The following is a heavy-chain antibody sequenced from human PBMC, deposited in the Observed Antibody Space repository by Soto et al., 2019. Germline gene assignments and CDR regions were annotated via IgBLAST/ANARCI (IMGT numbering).Heavy chain of an antibody. CDR1: GYTFTSYY. D-gene: IGHD3-9*01. J-gene: IGHJ5*02. CDR2: INPSGGST. Sequence: ASVKVSCKASGYTFTSYYMHWVRQAPGQGLEWMGIINPSGGSTSYAQKFQGRVTMTRDTSTSTVYMELSSLRSEDTAVYYCARERNFNYDILTGPQDRGWFDPWGQGTLVTVSS. V-gene: IGHV1-46*01. CDR3: ARERNFNYDILTGPQDRGWFDP.